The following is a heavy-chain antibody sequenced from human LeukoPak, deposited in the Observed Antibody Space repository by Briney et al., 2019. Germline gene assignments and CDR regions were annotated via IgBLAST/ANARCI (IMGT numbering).Heavy chain of an antibody. CDR3: AKSPGSSYYFDY. D-gene: IGHD3-10*01. CDR2: ISGYGSNT. V-gene: IGHV3-23*01. J-gene: IGHJ4*02. CDR1: GFTVSSNY. Sequence: GGSLRLSCAASGFTVSSNYMSWVRQAPGKGLEWVSAISGYGSNTYYADSVKGRFTISRDNSKNTLYLQMNSLRAEDTAVYYCAKSPGSSYYFDYWGQGTLVTVSS.